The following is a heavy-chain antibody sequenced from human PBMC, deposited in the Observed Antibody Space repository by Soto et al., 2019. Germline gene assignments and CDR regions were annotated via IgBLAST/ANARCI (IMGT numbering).Heavy chain of an antibody. J-gene: IGHJ4*02. CDR1: GYTFTGYY. CDR2: INPNSGGT. V-gene: IGHV1-2*06. CDR3: ARATFFRKGYYDATDYYFFDY. Sequence: ASVKVSCKASGYTFTGYYMHWVRQAPGQGLEWMGRINPNSGGTNYAQKFQGRVTMTRDTSISTAYMELSRLRSDDTAMYYCARATFFRKGYYDATDYYFFDYWGQGTLVTVSS. D-gene: IGHD3-22*01.